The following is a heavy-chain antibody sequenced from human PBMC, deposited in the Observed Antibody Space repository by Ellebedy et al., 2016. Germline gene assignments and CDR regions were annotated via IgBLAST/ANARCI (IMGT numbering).Heavy chain of an antibody. D-gene: IGHD3-16*01. V-gene: IGHV3-74*01. J-gene: IGHJ4*02. CDR2: VNTDGGYT. Sequence: GGSLRLSCAAFGFTFSTFWMHWVRQAPGKGLVWVSRVNTDGGYTSSVDSGRFSVSRDNAKNTLYLQINSLRADDTAVYFCAKGYGGFVDYWGQGSLVTVSS. CDR1: GFTFSTFW. CDR3: AKGYGGFVDY.